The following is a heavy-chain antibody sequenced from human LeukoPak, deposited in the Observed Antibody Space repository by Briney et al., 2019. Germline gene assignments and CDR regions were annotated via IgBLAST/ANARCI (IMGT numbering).Heavy chain of an antibody. J-gene: IGHJ6*03. Sequence: ASVKVSCKASGYTFTSYDINWVRQATGQGLEWMGWMNPNSGNTGYAQKLQGRVTITRNTSISTAYMELSSLRSEDTAVYYCARYVTDPTSQYYMDVWGKGTTVTVSS. V-gene: IGHV1-8*03. CDR1: GYTFTSYD. CDR3: ARYVTDPTSQYYMDV. D-gene: IGHD5-24*01. CDR2: MNPNSGNT.